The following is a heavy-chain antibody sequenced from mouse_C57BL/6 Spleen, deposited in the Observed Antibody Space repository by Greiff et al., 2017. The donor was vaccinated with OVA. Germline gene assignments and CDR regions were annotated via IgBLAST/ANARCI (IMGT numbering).Heavy chain of an antibody. Sequence: QVQLQQPGAELVKPGASVKLSCKASGYTFTSYWMHWVKQRPGQGLEWIGMIHPNSGSTNYNEKFKSKATLTVDKSSRTAYMQLSSLTSEDSAVYYCARSGITTVVATDYAMDYWGQGTSVTVSS. J-gene: IGHJ4*01. CDR1: GYTFTSYW. CDR3: ARSGITTVVATDYAMDY. D-gene: IGHD1-1*01. CDR2: IHPNSGST. V-gene: IGHV1-64*01.